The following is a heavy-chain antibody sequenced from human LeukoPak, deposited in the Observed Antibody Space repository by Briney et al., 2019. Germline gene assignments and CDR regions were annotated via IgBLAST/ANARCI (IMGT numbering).Heavy chain of an antibody. D-gene: IGHD6-13*01. CDR2: IYYSGST. CDR1: GGSISSSSYY. J-gene: IGHJ3*02. V-gene: IGHV4-39*01. CDR3: ARASWYSSTDAFDI. Sequence: PSETLSLTCTVSGGSISSSSYYWGWIRQPPGKGLEWIGSIYYSGSTYYNPSLKSRVTISVDTSKNQFSLKLSSVTAADTAVYYCARASWYSSTDAFDIRGQGTRVSVSS.